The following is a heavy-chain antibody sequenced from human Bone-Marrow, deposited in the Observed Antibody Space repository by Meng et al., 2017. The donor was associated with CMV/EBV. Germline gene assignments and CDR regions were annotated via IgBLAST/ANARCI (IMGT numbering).Heavy chain of an antibody. V-gene: IGHV5-51*01. J-gene: IGHJ6*02. CDR1: GYSFTSYW. D-gene: IGHD4-17*01. Sequence: KVSCKGSGYSFTSYWIGWVRQMPGQGLEWMGIIYPGDSDTRYSPYFQGQVTISADKSISTADLQWSRLKASDTAMYSCARLVSDYGRYYYYCMDVWGQGTTVTVSS. CDR3: ARLVSDYGRYYYYCMDV. CDR2: IYPGDSDT.